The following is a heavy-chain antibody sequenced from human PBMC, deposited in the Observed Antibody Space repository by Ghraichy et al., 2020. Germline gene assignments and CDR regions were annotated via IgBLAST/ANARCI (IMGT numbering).Heavy chain of an antibody. J-gene: IGHJ4*02. Sequence: GGSLRLSCAASGFTFSSYSMNWVRQAPGKGLEWVSYISSSSSTIYYADSVKGRFTISRDNAKNSLYLQMNSLRDEDTAVYYCARDYYYDSSGYYFDYWGQGTLVTVSS. CDR3: ARDYYYDSSGYYFDY. CDR1: GFTFSSYS. V-gene: IGHV3-48*02. D-gene: IGHD3-22*01. CDR2: ISSSSSTI.